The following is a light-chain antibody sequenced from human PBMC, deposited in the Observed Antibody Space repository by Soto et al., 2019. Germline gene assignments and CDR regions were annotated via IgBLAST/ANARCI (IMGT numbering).Light chain of an antibody. V-gene: IGKV3-20*01. CDR1: QSVSSSY. J-gene: IGKJ1*01. CDR3: QQHDSSPRT. CDR2: GAS. Sequence: EIVLTQSPGTLSLSPGERATLSCRASQSVSSSYLAWYQQKPGQAPRLLIYGASSRATGIPDRFSGSGSGTDFTLTISRLEPEDFAVYYCQQHDSSPRTFGQGTKVEI.